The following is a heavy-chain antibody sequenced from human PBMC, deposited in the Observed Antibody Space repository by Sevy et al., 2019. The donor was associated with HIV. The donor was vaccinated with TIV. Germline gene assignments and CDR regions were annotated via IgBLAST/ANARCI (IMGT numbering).Heavy chain of an antibody. D-gene: IGHD3-10*01. CDR3: ARVGIFEGSESHFRFIDY. V-gene: IGHV3-7*01. J-gene: IGHJ4*02. CDR1: GFTFSTYW. Sequence: GGSLRLSCAASGFTFSTYWMTWVRQAPGKGLEWVANINQDGSKKNYVDSMKGRFTISRDNAKNSLYVQMNSLRAEDTAVYYCARVGIFEGSESHFRFIDYWGQGNLVTVSS. CDR2: INQDGSKK.